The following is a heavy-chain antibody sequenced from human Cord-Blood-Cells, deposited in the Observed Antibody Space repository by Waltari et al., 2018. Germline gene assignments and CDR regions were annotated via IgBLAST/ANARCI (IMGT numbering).Heavy chain of an antibody. CDR1: GGTFSSYA. J-gene: IGHJ6*03. CDR3: AREGGHGTTGKYYYYYYMDV. D-gene: IGHD1-1*01. V-gene: IGHV1-69*09. CDR2: YIPIRGIA. Sequence: QVQLVQSGAEVKKPGSSVKVSCKASGGTFSSYAISWVRQAPGQGLEWMGRYIPIRGIATYAQKFQGRVTITADKSTSTAYMELSSLRSEDTAVYYCAREGGHGTTGKYYYYYYMDVWGKGTTVTVSS.